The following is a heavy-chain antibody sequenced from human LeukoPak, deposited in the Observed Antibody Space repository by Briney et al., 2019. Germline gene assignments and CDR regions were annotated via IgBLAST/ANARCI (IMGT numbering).Heavy chain of an antibody. Sequence: SETLSLTCTVSGYSISSGYYWGWIRQPPGKGLEWIGSIYHSGSTYYNPSLKSRVTISVDTSKNQFSLKLSSVTAADTAVYYCARGLAKQWLVDYWGQGTLVTVSS. CDR1: GYSISSGYY. V-gene: IGHV4-38-2*02. CDR3: ARGLAKQWLVDY. J-gene: IGHJ4*02. D-gene: IGHD6-19*01. CDR2: IYHSGST.